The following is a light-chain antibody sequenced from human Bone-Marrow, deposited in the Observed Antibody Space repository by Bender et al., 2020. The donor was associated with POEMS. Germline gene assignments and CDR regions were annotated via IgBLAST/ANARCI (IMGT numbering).Light chain of an antibody. Sequence: QSALTQPASVSGSPGQSITISCTGTNTDIGNYNLVSWYQQHPGKVPKLIIYNVGDRPSGVPDRFSGSKSGNTASLTISGLQPEDEADYYCSSYTTRYSFVFGGGTKLTVL. CDR1: NTDIGNYNL. CDR3: SSYTTRYSFV. J-gene: IGLJ3*02. CDR2: NVG. V-gene: IGLV2-14*02.